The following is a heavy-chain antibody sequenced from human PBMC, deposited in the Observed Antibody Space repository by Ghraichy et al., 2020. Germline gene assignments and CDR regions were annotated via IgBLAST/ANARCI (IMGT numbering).Heavy chain of an antibody. D-gene: IGHD4-17*01. V-gene: IGHV3-11*06. CDR3: ARAPDLHDYVFDY. CDR1: GFTFSDYY. Sequence: GGSLRLSCAASGFTFSDYYMSWIRQAPGKGLEWVSYISSSSSYTNYADSVKGRFTISRDNAKNSLYLQMNSLRAEDTAVYYCARAPDLHDYVFDYWGQGTLVTVSS. J-gene: IGHJ4*02. CDR2: ISSSSSYT.